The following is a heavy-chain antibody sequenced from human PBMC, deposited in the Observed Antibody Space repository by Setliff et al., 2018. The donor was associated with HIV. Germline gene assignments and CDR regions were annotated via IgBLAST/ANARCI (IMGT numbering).Heavy chain of an antibody. D-gene: IGHD3-16*01. Sequence: SETLSLTCTVSGVSVSSGGYYWSWIRQHPGTGLEWIGDVHHTGTTYLNPSLKSRITISVDTSKHQFSLKLGFVTAAYTAVYHCARGGDTSALDYWGQGTLVTVSS. V-gene: IGHV4-31*03. J-gene: IGHJ4*02. CDR2: VHHTGTT. CDR3: ARGGDTSALDY. CDR1: GVSVSSGGYY.